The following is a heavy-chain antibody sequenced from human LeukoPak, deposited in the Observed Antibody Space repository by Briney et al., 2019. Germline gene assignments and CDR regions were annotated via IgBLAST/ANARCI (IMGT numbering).Heavy chain of an antibody. J-gene: IGHJ5*02. CDR3: ARATSISSLYWFDA. Sequence: SETLSLTCTVSGVSISSGGYYWRWLRQQPGKGREWIGYIYYSGSTYYNPSLKSRVTMSVDTSKNQFSLKLSSVTAAGTAVYYCARATSISSLYWFDAWGQGTLVTVSP. V-gene: IGHV4-31*03. CDR2: IYYSGST. D-gene: IGHD2/OR15-2a*01. CDR1: GVSISSGGYY.